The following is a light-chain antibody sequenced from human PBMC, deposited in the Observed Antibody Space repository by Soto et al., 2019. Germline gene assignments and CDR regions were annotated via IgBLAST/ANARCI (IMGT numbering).Light chain of an antibody. CDR1: QSISSW. Sequence: DIQMTHSPSTLSASVGDRVTITCRASQSISSWLAWYQQKPGKAPKLLIYDASSLESGVPSRFSGSGSGKEFTLTISSLQPDDFATYYCQQYNSYQYTFGQGSKVEIX. V-gene: IGKV1-5*01. CDR3: QQYNSYQYT. CDR2: DAS. J-gene: IGKJ2*01.